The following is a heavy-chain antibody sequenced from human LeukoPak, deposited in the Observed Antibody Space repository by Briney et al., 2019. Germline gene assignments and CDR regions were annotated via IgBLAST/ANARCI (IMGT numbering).Heavy chain of an antibody. CDR1: GDSISSYY. J-gene: IGHJ3*02. CDR3: ATRKGSSSGHDAFDI. D-gene: IGHD3-22*01. V-gene: IGHV4-4*07. Sequence: SETLSLTCTVSGDSISSYYWSWIRQPAGKGLEWIGRIYTSGSTNYNPSLKSRVTISVDTSKNQFSLKLSSVTAADTAVYYCATRKGSSSGHDAFDIWGQGTMVTVSS. CDR2: IYTSGST.